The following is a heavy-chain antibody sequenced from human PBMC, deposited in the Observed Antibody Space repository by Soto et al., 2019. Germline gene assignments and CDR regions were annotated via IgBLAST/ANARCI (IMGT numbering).Heavy chain of an antibody. J-gene: IGHJ4*02. CDR2: IIPIFGTA. D-gene: IGHD6-19*01. CDR1: GGTFSSYA. V-gene: IGHV1-69*13. CDR3: ARDRRQYSSGYLGSY. Sequence: ASVKVSCKASGGTFSSYAISWVRQAPGQGLEWMGGIIPIFGTANYAQKFQGRVTITADESTSTAYMELSSLRSEDTAVYYCARDRRQYSSGYLGSYWGQGTLVTVSS.